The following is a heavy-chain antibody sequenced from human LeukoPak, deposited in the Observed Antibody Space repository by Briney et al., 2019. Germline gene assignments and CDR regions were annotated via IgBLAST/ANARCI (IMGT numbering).Heavy chain of an antibody. CDR1: GFTVSSDY. D-gene: IGHD3-16*01. J-gene: IGHJ4*02. CDR3: ATHSGGY. V-gene: IGHV3-53*01. Sequence: GGSLRLSCAVSGFTVSSDYMTWVRQAPGKGLEWVSVIYTTGSTYHADSVKGRFTISRDNSKNTIYLQMNSLRADDTAAYYCATHSGGYWGQGTLVTVSS. CDR2: IYTTGST.